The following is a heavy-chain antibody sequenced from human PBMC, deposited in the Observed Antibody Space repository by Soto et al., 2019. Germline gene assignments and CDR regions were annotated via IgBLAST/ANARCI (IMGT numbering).Heavy chain of an antibody. J-gene: IGHJ4*02. Sequence: QVQLVESGGGVVQPGRSLRLSCAASGFTFSSYAMHWVRQAPGKGLEWVAVISYDGSNKYCADSVKGRFTISRDNSKNTLYLQMNSLRAEDTAVYYCARGSLWELLHYFDYWGQGTLVTVSS. V-gene: IGHV3-30-3*01. CDR2: ISYDGSNK. CDR3: ARGSLWELLHYFDY. D-gene: IGHD2-15*01. CDR1: GFTFSSYA.